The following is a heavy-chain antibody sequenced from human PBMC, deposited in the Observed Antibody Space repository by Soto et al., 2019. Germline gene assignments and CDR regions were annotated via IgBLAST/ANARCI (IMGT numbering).Heavy chain of an antibody. J-gene: IGHJ3*02. Sequence: GGSLRLSCGASRLTFSSYGMHWVRQAPGKGLEWVALISYDESKKYYADSVKGRFTISRDNSKNTLYLQMDSLRAEDTAVYYCAKETDYYDSSGYYPDAFDIWGQGTMVTVSS. CDR2: ISYDESKK. V-gene: IGHV3-30*18. CDR3: AKETDYYDSSGYYPDAFDI. D-gene: IGHD3-22*01. CDR1: RLTFSSYG.